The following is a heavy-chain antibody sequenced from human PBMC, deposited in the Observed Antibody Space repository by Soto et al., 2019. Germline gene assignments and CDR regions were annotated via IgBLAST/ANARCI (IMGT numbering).Heavy chain of an antibody. CDR3: ARDGAALADVLDW. CDR2: INTETGRT. CDR1: GYPFTSYA. D-gene: IGHD6-19*01. V-gene: IGHV1-3*04. Sequence: QVQLVQSGAEVKKPGASVKVSCQASGYPFTSYAMHWVRQAPGERLEWVGWINTETGRTRYPQKLQGRVTVSRDASTNTAYMEVSSLRPDDTAIYYCARDGAALADVLDWWGQGTLVTVSS. J-gene: IGHJ4*02.